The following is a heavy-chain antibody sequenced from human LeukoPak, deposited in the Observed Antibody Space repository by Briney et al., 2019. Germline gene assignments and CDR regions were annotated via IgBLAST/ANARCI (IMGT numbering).Heavy chain of an antibody. CDR1: GFTFSSYA. Sequence: GGSLRLSCAASGFTFSSYAMSWVRQAPGKGLEWVSAISGSGGSTYYADSVKGRFTISRDNSKNTLYLQMNSLRAEDTAVYYCAKDGFFVGAAPLGYWGQGTLVTVSS. CDR2: ISGSGGST. CDR3: AKDGFFVGAAPLGY. J-gene: IGHJ4*02. V-gene: IGHV3-23*01. D-gene: IGHD1-26*01.